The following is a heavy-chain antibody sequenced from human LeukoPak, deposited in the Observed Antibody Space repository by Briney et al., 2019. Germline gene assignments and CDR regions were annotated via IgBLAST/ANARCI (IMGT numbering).Heavy chain of an antibody. CDR2: ISGSGGST. D-gene: IGHD6-13*01. Sequence: GGSLRLSCAASGFTFSSYALSWVRQAPGKGLEWVSAISGSGGSTYYADSVKGRFTISRDNSKNTLYLQTNSLGAEDTAVYYCANPLWQQPEHNWFDPWGQGTLVTVSS. CDR3: ANPLWQQPEHNWFDP. V-gene: IGHV3-23*01. CDR1: GFTFSSYA. J-gene: IGHJ5*02.